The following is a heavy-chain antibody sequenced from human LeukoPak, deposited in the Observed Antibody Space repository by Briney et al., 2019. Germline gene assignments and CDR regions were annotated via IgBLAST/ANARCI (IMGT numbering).Heavy chain of an antibody. Sequence: PSETLSLTCAVYGGSFSGYYWSWIRQPPGKGLEWIGEINHSGSTNYNPSLKSRVTISVDTSKNQFSLKLSSVTAADTAVYYCARETTERPLYYDFWSGYERGWFDPWGQGTLVTVSS. CDR1: GGSFSGYY. J-gene: IGHJ5*02. CDR2: INHSGST. CDR3: ARETTERPLYYDFWSGYERGWFDP. D-gene: IGHD3-3*01. V-gene: IGHV4-34*01.